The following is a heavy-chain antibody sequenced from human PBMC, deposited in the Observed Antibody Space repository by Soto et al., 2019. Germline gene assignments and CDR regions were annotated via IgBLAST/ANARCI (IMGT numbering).Heavy chain of an antibody. CDR3: ARDIAARLLYDYYMDV. V-gene: IGHV1-3*01. D-gene: IGHD6-6*01. CDR2: INAGNGNT. CDR1: GYTFTSYA. Sequence: QVQLVQSGAEVKKPGASVKVSCKASGYTFTSYAMHWVRQAPGQRLEWMGGINAGNGNTKYSQKFQGRVTITRDTSASTAYMELSSLRSEDTAVYYCARDIAARLLYDYYMDVWGKGTTVTVSS. J-gene: IGHJ6*03.